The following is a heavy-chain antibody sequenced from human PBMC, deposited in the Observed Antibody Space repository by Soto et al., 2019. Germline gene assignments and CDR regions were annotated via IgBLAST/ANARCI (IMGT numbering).Heavy chain of an antibody. CDR3: ARVSYDILTGSLYGMDV. J-gene: IGHJ6*02. V-gene: IGHV3-13*01. CDR2: IGTAGDT. CDR1: GFTFSSYD. D-gene: IGHD3-9*01. Sequence: GGSLRLSCAASGFTFSSYDMHWVRQATGTGLEWVSAIGTAGDTYYPGSVKGRFTISRENAKNSLYLQMNSLRAGDTAVYYCARVSYDILTGSLYGMDVWGQGTTVTVSS.